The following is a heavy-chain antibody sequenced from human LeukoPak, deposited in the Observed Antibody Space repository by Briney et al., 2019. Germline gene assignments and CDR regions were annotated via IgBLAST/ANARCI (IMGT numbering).Heavy chain of an antibody. D-gene: IGHD2-2*02. V-gene: IGHV4-39*07. CDR2: IYYSGST. CDR1: GGSISSSSYY. CDR3: ARDHRVGAIQFFDY. J-gene: IGHJ4*02. Sequence: PSETLSLTCTVSGGSISSSSYYWGWIRQPPGKGLEWIGSIYYSGSTYYNPSLKSRITISVDTSKNQFSLKLSSVTAADTAVYYCARDHRVGAIQFFDYWGQETLVTVSS.